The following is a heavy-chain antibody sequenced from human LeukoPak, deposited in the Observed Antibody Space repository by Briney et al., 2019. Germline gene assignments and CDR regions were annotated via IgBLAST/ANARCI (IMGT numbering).Heavy chain of an antibody. CDR3: ARLATGYYGSGSTPYFAFDYYYMDV. J-gene: IGHJ6*03. CDR2: IYTSGST. CDR1: GGSISSGSYY. V-gene: IGHV4-61*02. D-gene: IGHD3-10*01. Sequence: SETLSLTCTVSGGSISSGSYYWSWIRQPAGKGLEWIGRIYTSGSTNYNPSLKSRVTISVDTSKNQFSLKLSSVTAADTAVYYCARLATGYYGSGSTPYFAFDYYYMDVWGKGTTVTISS.